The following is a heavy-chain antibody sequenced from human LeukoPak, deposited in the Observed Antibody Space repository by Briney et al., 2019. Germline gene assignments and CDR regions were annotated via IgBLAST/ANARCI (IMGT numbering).Heavy chain of an antibody. Sequence: PSQTLSLTCTVPGGSISNGDYYWTWIRHHPGKGPEWIGYIHYLGSTYYNPSLKSRVSISLDTSKNQFSLSLSSVTAADTAVYYCARVFRISNWFDPWGPGTLVPVSS. CDR1: GGSISNGDYY. V-gene: IGHV4-31*03. CDR2: IHYLGST. D-gene: IGHD3-3*01. CDR3: ARVFRISNWFDP. J-gene: IGHJ5*02.